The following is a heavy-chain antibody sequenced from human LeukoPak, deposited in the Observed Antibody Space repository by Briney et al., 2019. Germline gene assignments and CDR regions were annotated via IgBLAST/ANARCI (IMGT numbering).Heavy chain of an antibody. J-gene: IGHJ3*02. CDR2: INHSGST. CDR3: ARGPTLFGLRLGAFDI. D-gene: IGHD3-10*01. V-gene: IGHV4-34*01. CDR1: GGSFSGYY. Sequence: PSETLSLTSAVYGGSFSGYYWSWIRQPPGKGLEWIGEINHSGSTNYNPSLKSRVTISVDTSKNQFSLKLSSVTAADTAVYYCARGPTLFGLRLGAFDIWGQGTMVTVSS.